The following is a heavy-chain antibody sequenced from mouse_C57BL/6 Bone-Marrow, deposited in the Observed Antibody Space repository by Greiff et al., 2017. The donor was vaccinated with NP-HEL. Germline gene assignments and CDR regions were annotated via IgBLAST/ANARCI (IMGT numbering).Heavy chain of an antibody. Sequence: VKLQQPGAELVKPGASVKLSCKASGYTFTSYWMHWVKQRPGQGLEWIGMIHPNSGSTNYNEKFKSKATLTVDKSSSTAYMQLSSLTSEDSAVYYCARVPPDGYYLAWFAYWGQGTLVTVSA. V-gene: IGHV1-64*01. CDR1: GYTFTSYW. J-gene: IGHJ3*01. CDR3: ARVPPDGYYLAWFAY. CDR2: IHPNSGST. D-gene: IGHD2-3*01.